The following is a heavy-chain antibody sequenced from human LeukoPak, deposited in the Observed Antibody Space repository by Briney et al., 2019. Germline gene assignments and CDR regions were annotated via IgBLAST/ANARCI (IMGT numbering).Heavy chain of an antibody. CDR3: ARDEESLWFGEKNDAFYI. J-gene: IGHJ3*02. D-gene: IGHD3-10*01. CDR1: GFTFSSYS. Sequence: GGSLRLSCAASGFTFSSYSMNWVRQAPGKGLEWVSSISSSSSYIYYADSVKGRFTISRDNAKNSLYLQMNSLRSEDTAVYYCARDEESLWFGEKNDAFYIWGQGTMVTVSS. V-gene: IGHV3-21*01. CDR2: ISSSSSYI.